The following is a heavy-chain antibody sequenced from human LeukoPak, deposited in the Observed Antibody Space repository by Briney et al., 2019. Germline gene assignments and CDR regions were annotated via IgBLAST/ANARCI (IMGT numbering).Heavy chain of an antibody. J-gene: IGHJ4*02. CDR3: ARTHYDFWSGYYQYYFDY. CDR1: VYSISSAYY. D-gene: IGHD3-3*01. Sequence: PSETLSLTCTVSVYSISSAYYWGWIRQPPGKGLEWIGSICHSGSTYYNPSLKSRVTISVDTSKNQFSLKLSSVTAADTAVYYCARTHYDFWSGYYQYYFDYWGQGTLVTVSS. CDR2: ICHSGST. V-gene: IGHV4-38-2*02.